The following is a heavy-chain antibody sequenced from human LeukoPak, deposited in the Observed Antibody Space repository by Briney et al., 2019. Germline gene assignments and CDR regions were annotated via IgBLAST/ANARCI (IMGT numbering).Heavy chain of an antibody. CDR2: INPSGGST. J-gene: IGHJ4*02. CDR3: ARVGHCSSTTRCFYFDY. Sequence: ASVKVSCKASGYTFTSYYMHWVRQAPGQGLEWMGIINPSGGSTSYAQKFQGRVTMTRDTSTSTVYMELSSLRSEDTAVYYCARVGHCSSTTRCFYFDYWGQGTLVTVSP. D-gene: IGHD2-2*01. V-gene: IGHV1-46*01. CDR1: GYTFTSYY.